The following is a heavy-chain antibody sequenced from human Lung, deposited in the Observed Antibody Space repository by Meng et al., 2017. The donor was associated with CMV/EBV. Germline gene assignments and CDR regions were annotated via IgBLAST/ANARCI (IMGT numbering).Heavy chain of an antibody. Sequence: QVQLVEFGGXXVKPGGSLXLSCTGSGFTFSDYYMSWIRQAPGKGLEWVSYISPTTGYTEYADSVKGRFTISRDNAKNSLFLQMNSLRSEDTAVYYCARDFSLYRTSGVQWGQGTLVIVSS. CDR1: GFTFSDYY. V-gene: IGHV3-11*05. J-gene: IGHJ4*02. CDR3: ARDFSLYRTSGVQ. CDR2: ISPTTGYT. D-gene: IGHD2-8*01.